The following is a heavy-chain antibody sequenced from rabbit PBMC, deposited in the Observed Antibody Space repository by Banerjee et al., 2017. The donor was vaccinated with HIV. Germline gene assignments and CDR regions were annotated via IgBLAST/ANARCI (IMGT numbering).Heavy chain of an antibody. CDR1: GVSFSGNSY. CDR3: ARDGAGGSYFAL. V-gene: IGHV1S40*01. Sequence: LEESGGDLVKPGASLTLTCIASGVSFSGNSYMCWVRQAPGKGLEWIACIDTGSSGFTYFANWAKGRFTISKTSSTTVTLQMTSLTAADTATYFCARDGAGGSYFALWGPGTLVTVS. D-gene: IGHD8-1*01. CDR2: IDTGSSGFT. J-gene: IGHJ4*01.